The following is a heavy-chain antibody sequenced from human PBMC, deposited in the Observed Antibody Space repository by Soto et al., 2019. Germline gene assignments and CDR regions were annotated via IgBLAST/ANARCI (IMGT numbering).Heavy chain of an antibody. CDR2: INAGNGNT. CDR3: ARVFYSSGWYNY. J-gene: IGHJ4*02. D-gene: IGHD6-19*01. V-gene: IGHV1-3*01. CDR1: GYTFTSYA. Sequence: GASVNVSCKASGYTFTSYAMHWVRQAPGQRLEWMGWINAGNGNTKYSQKFQGRVTITRDTSASTAYMELSSLRSEDTAVYYCARVFYSSGWYNYWRQVSLVTVSS.